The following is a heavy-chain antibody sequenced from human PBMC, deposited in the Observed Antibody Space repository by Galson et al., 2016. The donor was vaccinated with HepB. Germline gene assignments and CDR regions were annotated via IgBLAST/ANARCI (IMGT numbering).Heavy chain of an antibody. CDR3: AVARFLEWFTFDS. D-gene: IGHD3-3*01. V-gene: IGHV3-23*01. CDR1: RLTFSSYA. Sequence: SLRLSCAASRLTFSSYAMSWVRQTPGKGLEWVSAISGNGGSIYNADSVKGRFTISRDNSKNTLYLQMNSLRAEDTAVYYCAVARFLEWFTFDSWGQGTLVTVSS. CDR2: ISGNGGSI. J-gene: IGHJ4*02.